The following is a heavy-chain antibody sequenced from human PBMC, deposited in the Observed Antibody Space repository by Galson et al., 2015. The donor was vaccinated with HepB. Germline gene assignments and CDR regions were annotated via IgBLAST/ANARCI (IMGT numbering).Heavy chain of an antibody. CDR2: MNPNSGNT. J-gene: IGHJ5*02. D-gene: IGHD3-3*01. CDR1: GYTFTSYD. CDR3: ARGDFGSPWVVQLKNWFDP. Sequence: SVKVSCKASGYTFTSYDINWVRQATGQGLEWMGWMNPNSGNTGYAQKFQGRVTITRNTSVSTAYMELSSLRSEDTAVYYCARGDFGSPWVVQLKNWFDPWGQGTLVTVSS. V-gene: IGHV1-8*01.